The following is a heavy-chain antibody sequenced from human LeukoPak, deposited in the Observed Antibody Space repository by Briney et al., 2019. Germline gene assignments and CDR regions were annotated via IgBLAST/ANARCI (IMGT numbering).Heavy chain of an antibody. Sequence: GGTLRLSCAASGFTFSSYGMSWVRQAPGKGLEWVSAISGSGGSTYYADSVKGRFTISRDNSKNTLYLQMNSLRAEDTAVYYCAKDFYYYDSSGYLGGFDYWGQGTLVTVSS. CDR1: GFTFSSYG. CDR3: AKDFYYYDSSGYLGGFDY. V-gene: IGHV3-23*01. CDR2: ISGSGGST. J-gene: IGHJ4*02. D-gene: IGHD3-22*01.